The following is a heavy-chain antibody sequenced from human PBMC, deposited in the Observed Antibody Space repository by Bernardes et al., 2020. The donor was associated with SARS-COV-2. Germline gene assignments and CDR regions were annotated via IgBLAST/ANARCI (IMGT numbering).Heavy chain of an antibody. Sequence: GGSLRLSCAASGFTFSSYEVNWVRQAPGKGLEWVSHISRSGSIIYYADFVEGRFTISRDDAQNSLSLQMNSLRAEDTDVDDGGGGGRYPYYYYGMDVWGHGTTVAVAS. CDR2: ISRSGSII. J-gene: IGHJ6*02. V-gene: IGHV3-48*03. D-gene: IGHD3-9*01. CDR1: GFTFSSYE. CDR3: GGGGRYPYYYYGMDV.